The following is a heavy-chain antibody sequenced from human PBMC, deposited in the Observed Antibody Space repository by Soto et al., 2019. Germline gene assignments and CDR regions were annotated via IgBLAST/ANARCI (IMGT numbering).Heavy chain of an antibody. CDR2: IYYSGSI. J-gene: IGHJ4*02. CDR1: GGSISSGDYY. CDR3: AREDCRSTSCSYSTGSYYFDY. Sequence: QVQLQESGPGLVKPSQTLALTCTVSGGSISSGDYYWSWIRQSPGKGLEWIGYIYYSGSIYYNPSLKSRITMSVDTSKNQFSLNLSSVTAADTAVYYCAREDCRSTSCSYSTGSYYFDYWGQGTLVTLSS. V-gene: IGHV4-30-4*01. D-gene: IGHD2-2*01.